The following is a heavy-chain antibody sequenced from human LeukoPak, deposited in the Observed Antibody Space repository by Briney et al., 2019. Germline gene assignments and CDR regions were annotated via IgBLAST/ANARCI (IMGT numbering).Heavy chain of an antibody. D-gene: IGHD3-22*01. CDR1: GYTFTSYD. J-gene: IGHJ4*02. V-gene: IGHV1-8*01. CDR3: ARVRYYYDSSGYYFPDY. Sequence: ASVKVSCKASGYTFTSYDINWVRQATGQGLEWMGWTNPNSGNTGYAQKFQGRVTMTRNTSISTAYMELSSLRSEDTAVYYCARVRYYYDSSGYYFPDYWGQGTLVTVSS. CDR2: TNPNSGNT.